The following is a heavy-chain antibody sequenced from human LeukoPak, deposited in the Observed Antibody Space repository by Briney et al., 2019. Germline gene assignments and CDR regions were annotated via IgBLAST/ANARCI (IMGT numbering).Heavy chain of an antibody. CDR1: GFTFSSYA. CDR3: AKERSLRKMHPSLVDY. J-gene: IGHJ4*02. V-gene: IGHV3-23*01. CDR2: ISGSGGST. D-gene: IGHD3-16*02. Sequence: PGGSLRLSCAASGFTFSSYAMSWVRQAPGKGLEWVSAISGSGGSTYYADSVKGRFTISRDNSKNTLYLQMNSLRAEDTAVYYCAKERSLRKMHPSLVDYWGQGTLVTVSS.